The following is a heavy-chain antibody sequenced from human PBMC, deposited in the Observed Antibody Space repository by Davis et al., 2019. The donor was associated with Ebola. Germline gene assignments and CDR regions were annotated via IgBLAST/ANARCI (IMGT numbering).Heavy chain of an antibody. CDR2: IYYSGST. CDR3: ARTSYSYGSSYYFDY. Sequence: PSETLSLTCTVSGGSISSYYWSWIRQPPGKGLEWIGYIYYSGSTNYNPSLKSRVTISVDTSKNQFSLKLSSVTAADTAVYYCARTSYSYGSSYYFDYWGQGTLVTVSS. D-gene: IGHD5-18*01. V-gene: IGHV4-59*01. CDR1: GGSISSYY. J-gene: IGHJ4*02.